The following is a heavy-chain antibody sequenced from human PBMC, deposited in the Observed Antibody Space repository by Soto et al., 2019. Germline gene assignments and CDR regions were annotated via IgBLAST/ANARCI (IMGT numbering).Heavy chain of an antibody. CDR1: GYTFTNYG. J-gene: IGHJ6*03. V-gene: IGHV1-18*01. Sequence: QVPLLQSGAEVKKPGASVKVSCKASGYTFTNYGITWVRQAPGQGLEWMGWISAYNGDTHYTQRLQGRVTMTTDTSTSTAYMELRGLRSDDTAVYYCAGVRQLVGYFYYYMDGWGKGTTGTVSS. D-gene: IGHD6-6*01. CDR3: AGVRQLVGYFYYYMDG. CDR2: ISAYNGDT.